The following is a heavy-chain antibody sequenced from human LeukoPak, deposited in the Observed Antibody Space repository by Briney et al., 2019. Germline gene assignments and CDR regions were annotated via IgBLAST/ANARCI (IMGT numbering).Heavy chain of an antibody. CDR1: GGSFSGYY. CDR3: ANSYGDYEGYFDH. J-gene: IGHJ4*02. D-gene: IGHD4-17*01. CDR2: INHSGST. Sequence: SETLSLTCAVYGGSFSGYYWSWIRQPPGKGLEWIGEINHSGSTNYNPSLKSRVTISVDTSKNQFSLKLSSVTAADTAVYYCANSYGDYEGYFDHWGQGTLVTVSS. V-gene: IGHV4-34*01.